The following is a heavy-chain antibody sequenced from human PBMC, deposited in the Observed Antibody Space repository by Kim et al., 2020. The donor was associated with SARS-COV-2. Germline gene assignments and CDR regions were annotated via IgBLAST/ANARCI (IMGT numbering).Heavy chain of an antibody. CDR1: GDSVSSNSAV. CDR2: TYYRSTWYS. V-gene: IGHV6-1*01. CDR3: ARVFYGLVV. Sequence: SQTLSLTCVISGDSVSSNSAVWNWIRQSPSRGLEWLGRTYYRSTWYSDYAVSVKSRITINPDTSKNQFSLQLNSVTPEDTAVYYCARVFYGLVVWGQGTTVTVSS. J-gene: IGHJ6*02.